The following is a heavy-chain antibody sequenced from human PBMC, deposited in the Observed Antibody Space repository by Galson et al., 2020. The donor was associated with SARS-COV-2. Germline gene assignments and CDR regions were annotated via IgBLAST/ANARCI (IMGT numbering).Heavy chain of an antibody. J-gene: IGHJ4*02. CDR2: IYYSGST. D-gene: IGHD5-18*01. V-gene: IGHV4-31*03. Sequence: ASETLSLTCTVSGCSISSGGYYWSWIRQHPGKGLEWIGYIYYSGSTYYNPSLKSRVTISVDTSKNQFSLKLSSVTAADTAVYYCARADTPYYFDYWGQGTLVTVSS. CDR3: ARADTPYYFDY. CDR1: GCSISSGGYY.